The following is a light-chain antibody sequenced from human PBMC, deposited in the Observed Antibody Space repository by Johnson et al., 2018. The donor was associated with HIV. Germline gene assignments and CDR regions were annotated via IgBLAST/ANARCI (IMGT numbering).Light chain of an antibody. CDR3: GTWDSSLSAPLYG. J-gene: IGLJ1*01. CDR1: SSNIGNNY. V-gene: IGLV1-51*02. Sequence: QSVLTQPPSVSAAPGQKVTISCSGSSSNIGNNYVSWYQQLPGTAPKLLIYENNKRPSGIPDRFSGSKSGTSATLAITGLQTVDEADYYCGTWDSSLSAPLYGFGTGTKVTVL. CDR2: ENN.